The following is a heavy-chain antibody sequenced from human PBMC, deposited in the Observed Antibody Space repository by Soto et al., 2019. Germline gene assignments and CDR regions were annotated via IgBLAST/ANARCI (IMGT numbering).Heavy chain of an antibody. D-gene: IGHD6-19*01. CDR3: ARDIAVAGTGDC. CDR1: GASISGFY. CDR2: IYATGTT. Sequence: SETLSLTCTVSGASISGFYWSWIRKSAGKGLEWIGRIYATGTTDYNPSLKSRVMMSVDTSKKQFSLKLRSVTAADTAVYYCARDIAVAGTGDCWGQGTLVTVS. V-gene: IGHV4-4*07. J-gene: IGHJ4*02.